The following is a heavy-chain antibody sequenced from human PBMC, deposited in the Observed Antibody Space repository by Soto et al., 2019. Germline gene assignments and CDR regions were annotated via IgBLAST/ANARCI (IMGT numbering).Heavy chain of an antibody. J-gene: IGHJ4*02. Sequence: QVQLQESGPGLVKPSETLSLTCTVSGGSISSYYWSWNRQPPGKGLELIGYIYYSGSTNYNPSLKSRVTISVDTSKNQSSLTLSSVTAADTAVYYCARCIAGAGTSIDYWGQGTLVTVSS. CDR1: GGSISSYY. CDR3: ARCIAGAGTSIDY. V-gene: IGHV4-59*12. CDR2: IYYSGST. D-gene: IGHD6-13*01.